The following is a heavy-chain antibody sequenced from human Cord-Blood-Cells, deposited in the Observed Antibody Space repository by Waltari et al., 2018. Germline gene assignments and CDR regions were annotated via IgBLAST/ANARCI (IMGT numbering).Heavy chain of an antibody. J-gene: IGHJ5*02. D-gene: IGHD6-13*01. Sequence: QVQLQESGPGLVKPSETLSLTCTVSGGPLSSYYWSWIREPPGKGLEWIGYIYYSGCTNCNPSLKSRVTMSVDTSKNQFSLKLSSVTAADTAVYYCARGYSSSWYWFDPWGQGTLVTVSS. CDR2: IYYSGCT. CDR3: ARGYSSSWYWFDP. CDR1: GGPLSSYY. V-gene: IGHV4-59*01.